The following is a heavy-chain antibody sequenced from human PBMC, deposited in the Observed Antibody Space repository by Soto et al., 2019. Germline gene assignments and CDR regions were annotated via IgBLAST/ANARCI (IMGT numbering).Heavy chain of an antibody. CDR3: ARGVGWEPLDY. Sequence: QVQLVQSGAEVKKPGASVKVSCKASGYTFTSYGISWVRQAPGQGLEWMGWISAYNGNTRYAQKLQGRVTMTTDTSTSTAYXXXXXXXSDDTAVYYCARGVGWEPLDYWGQGTLVTVSS. CDR1: GYTFTSYG. D-gene: IGHD1-26*01. CDR2: ISAYNGNT. V-gene: IGHV1-18*01. J-gene: IGHJ4*02.